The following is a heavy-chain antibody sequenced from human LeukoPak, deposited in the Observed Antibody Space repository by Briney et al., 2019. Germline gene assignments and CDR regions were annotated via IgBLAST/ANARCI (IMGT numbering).Heavy chain of an antibody. D-gene: IGHD3-22*01. CDR3: AKGSSYYDTGFVAFDI. Sequence: GGSVRLSCAASGFTFSSYGMHWVRQAPGKGLEWVAVISYDGSNKYYADSVKGRFTISRDNSKNTLYLQMNSLRAEDTAVYYCAKGSSYYDTGFVAFDIWGQGTMVTVSS. CDR2: ISYDGSNK. J-gene: IGHJ3*02. CDR1: GFTFSSYG. V-gene: IGHV3-30*18.